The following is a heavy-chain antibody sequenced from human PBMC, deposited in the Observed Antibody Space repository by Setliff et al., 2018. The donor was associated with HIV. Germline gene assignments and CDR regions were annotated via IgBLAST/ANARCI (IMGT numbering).Heavy chain of an antibody. CDR1: GGSFTNFY. V-gene: IGHV4-34*01. CDR2: INHSGIT. Sequence: SETLSLTCVVYGGSFTNFYWSWIRQPPGKGLECIGEINHSGITNYNPSLKSRVTISVDTSKNQFSLKLSSVTAADTAVYYCVRDSGHRSRSTYFFPYWGQGTLVTVS. J-gene: IGHJ4*02. CDR3: VRDSGHRSRSTYFFPY. D-gene: IGHD6-13*01.